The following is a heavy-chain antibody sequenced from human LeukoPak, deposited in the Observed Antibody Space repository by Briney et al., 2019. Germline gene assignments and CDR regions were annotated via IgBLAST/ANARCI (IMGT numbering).Heavy chain of an antibody. V-gene: IGHV3-30*04. J-gene: IGHJ3*02. D-gene: IGHD4-17*01. Sequence: GRALRLSCAASGFTFSSYAMRWVRQAPGKGLEWVAVISYDGSNKYYADSVKGRFTISRDNSKNTLYLQMNSLRAEDTAVYYCARDRAYGVYRDAFDIWGQGTMVTVSS. CDR3: ARDRAYGVYRDAFDI. CDR2: ISYDGSNK. CDR1: GFTFSSYA.